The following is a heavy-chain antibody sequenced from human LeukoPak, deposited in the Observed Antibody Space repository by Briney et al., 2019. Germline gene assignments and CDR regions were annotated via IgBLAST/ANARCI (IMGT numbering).Heavy chain of an antibody. J-gene: IGHJ3*02. CDR1: GYTFTGYY. Sequence: ASVKVSCKASGYTFTGYYMHWVRQAPGQGLEWMGWINPNSGGTNYAQKFQGRVTMTRDTSIGTAYMELSRLRSDDTAVYYCARFYYDRRKDAFDIWGQGTMVTVSS. D-gene: IGHD3-22*01. V-gene: IGHV1-2*02. CDR3: ARFYYDRRKDAFDI. CDR2: INPNSGGT.